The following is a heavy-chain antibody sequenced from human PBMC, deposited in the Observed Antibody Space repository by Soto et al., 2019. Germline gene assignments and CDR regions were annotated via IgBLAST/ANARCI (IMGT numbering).Heavy chain of an antibody. CDR3: ARSMGGDILTKRWFDP. CDR1: GGSISGYY. CDR2: INDSGST. J-gene: IGHJ5*02. D-gene: IGHD3-9*01. V-gene: IGHV4-59*01. Sequence: PSETLSLTCTASGGSISGYYWNWIRQPPGKGLEWIGYINDSGSTKYNPSLKSRVTISVDTSKNQFSLKLTSVTAADTAVYYCARSMGGDILTKRWFDPWGQGTLVTVSS.